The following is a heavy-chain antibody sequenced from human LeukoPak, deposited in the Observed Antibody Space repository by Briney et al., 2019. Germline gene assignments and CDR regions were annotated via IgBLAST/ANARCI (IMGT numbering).Heavy chain of an antibody. CDR1: GYTFSNAW. V-gene: IGHV3-33*08. D-gene: IGHD2-2*01. CDR3: ARDREYQLPTGMDV. J-gene: IGHJ6*02. CDR2: IWYDGSNK. Sequence: PGGSLRLSCAASGYTFSNAWMSWVRQAPGKGLEWVAVIWYDGSNKYYADSVKGRFTISRDNSKNTLYLQMNSLRAEDTAVYYCARDREYQLPTGMDVWGQGTTVTVSS.